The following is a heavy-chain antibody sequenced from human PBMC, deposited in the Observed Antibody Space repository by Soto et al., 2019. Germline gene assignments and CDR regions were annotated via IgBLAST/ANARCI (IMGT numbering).Heavy chain of an antibody. CDR1: DGYIISYD. CDR2: IYTSGST. CDR3: ARGYAFDI. Sequence: PFVTHCLPYTVSDGYIISYDWSWIRQPAGKGLEWIGRIYTSGSTNYNPSLKSRVTMSVDTSKNQFSLKLSSVTASDTAVYYCARGYAFDIWGQRLMVT. J-gene: IGHJ3*02. V-gene: IGHV4-4*07.